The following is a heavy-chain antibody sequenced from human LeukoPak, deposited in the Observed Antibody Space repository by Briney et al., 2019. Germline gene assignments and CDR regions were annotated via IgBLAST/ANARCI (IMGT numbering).Heavy chain of an antibody. Sequence: ASVKVSCKASGYTFTGYYMHWVRQAPGQGLEWMGWINPNSGNTGYAQKFQGRVTMTRNTSISTAYMELSSLRSEDTAVYYCARGGLLNSSPYYYYYYMDVWGKGTTVTISS. V-gene: IGHV1-8*02. CDR2: INPNSGNT. CDR3: ARGGLLNSSPYYYYYYMDV. J-gene: IGHJ6*03. CDR1: GYTFTGYY. D-gene: IGHD6-13*01.